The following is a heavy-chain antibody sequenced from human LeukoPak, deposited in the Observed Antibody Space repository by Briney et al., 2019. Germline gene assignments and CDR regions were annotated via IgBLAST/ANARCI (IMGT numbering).Heavy chain of an antibody. CDR2: IKQDGSEK. Sequence: GGSLRLSCAASGFTFSSYWMSWVRQAPGKGLEWVADIKQDGSEKYYVDSVKGRFTISRDNAKNSLYLQMNSLRAEDTAVYYCARGFATLSYDYYYYYMDVWGKGTTVTISS. J-gene: IGHJ6*03. CDR1: GFTFSSYW. V-gene: IGHV3-7*01. CDR3: ARGFATLSYDYYYYYMDV. D-gene: IGHD1-26*01.